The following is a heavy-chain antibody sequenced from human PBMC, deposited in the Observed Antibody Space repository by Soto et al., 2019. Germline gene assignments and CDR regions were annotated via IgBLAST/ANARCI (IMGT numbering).Heavy chain of an antibody. Sequence: GGSLRLSCAASGFAFNSYGIHWVRQAPDKGLEWVAVIWYDGSHTYYADSVKGRFTISRDNLENTVYLQMDSLSAEDTAIYYCARGPPATSYYDNSGYYFDYWGHGTLVTVSS. D-gene: IGHD3-22*01. CDR1: GFAFNSYG. J-gene: IGHJ4*01. CDR3: ARGPPATSYYDNSGYYFDY. V-gene: IGHV3-33*01. CDR2: IWYDGSHT.